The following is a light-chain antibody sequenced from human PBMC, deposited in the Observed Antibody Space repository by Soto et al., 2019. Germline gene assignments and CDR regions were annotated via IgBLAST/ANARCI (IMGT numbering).Light chain of an antibody. CDR2: LGS. V-gene: IGKV2-28*01. CDR1: QGVLHSNRYNY. Sequence: DIVITHSPLSLPFTPVERASISCMSSQGVLHSNRYNYLDWYLQKPGQSPQLLIYLGSNRASGVPDRFSGSGSGTDFTLKISRVEAEDVGVYYCMQALQTPITFGQGTRLEIK. CDR3: MQALQTPIT. J-gene: IGKJ5*01.